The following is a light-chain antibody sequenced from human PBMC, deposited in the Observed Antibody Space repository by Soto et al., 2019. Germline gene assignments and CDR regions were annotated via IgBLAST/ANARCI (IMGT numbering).Light chain of an antibody. Sequence: EIRMTQSPVTLPVSPGERATLSCRASQSVGSNLAWYQQKAGQAPRLLIYGASTRATGIPARFSGSGSGTEFTLTISSLQSEDFALYYCQQYNNWPPVTFGQGTRLEI. V-gene: IGKV3-15*01. CDR1: QSVGSN. CDR2: GAS. CDR3: QQYNNWPPVT. J-gene: IGKJ5*01.